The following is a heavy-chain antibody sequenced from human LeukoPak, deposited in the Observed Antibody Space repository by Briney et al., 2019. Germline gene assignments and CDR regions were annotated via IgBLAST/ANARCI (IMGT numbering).Heavy chain of an antibody. CDR2: ISSSSSYI. Sequence: GGSLRLSCAASGFTFSDYYMSWIRQAPGKGLEWVSYISSSSSYIYYADSVKGRFTISRDNAKNSLYLQMNSLRAEDTAVYYCARPAVRDGYNYGAFDIWGQGTMVTVSS. CDR3: ARPAVRDGYNYGAFDI. V-gene: IGHV3-11*06. CDR1: GFTFSDYY. J-gene: IGHJ3*02. D-gene: IGHD5-24*01.